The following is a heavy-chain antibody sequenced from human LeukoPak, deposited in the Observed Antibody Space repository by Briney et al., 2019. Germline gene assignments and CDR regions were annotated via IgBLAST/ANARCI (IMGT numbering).Heavy chain of an antibody. CDR3: AYCSSTSCPLWTFDY. Sequence: GESLKISCKGSGYSFTSYWIGWVRQMPGKGLEWMGIIFPGDAETRHSPSFQGQVTISADKSISTAYLQWSSLKASDTAMYYCAYCSSTSCPLWTFDYWGQGTLVTVS. V-gene: IGHV5-51*01. CDR2: IFPGDAET. J-gene: IGHJ4*02. CDR1: GYSFTSYW. D-gene: IGHD2-2*01.